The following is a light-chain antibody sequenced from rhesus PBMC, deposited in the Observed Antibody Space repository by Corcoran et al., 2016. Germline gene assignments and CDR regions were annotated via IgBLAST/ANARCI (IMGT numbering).Light chain of an antibody. CDR1: QDINSY. CDR3: LHHNNYPWT. V-gene: IGKV1-28*03. J-gene: IGKJ1*01. Sequence: DIQMTQSPSSLSASVGDTVTITCRASQDINSYLNWFQQKPGKAPNLLIYDATSLQSGVPSRLSGSGSGTDFTLTISSLQPEDFETYFCLHHNNYPWTFGQGTKVEIK. CDR2: DAT.